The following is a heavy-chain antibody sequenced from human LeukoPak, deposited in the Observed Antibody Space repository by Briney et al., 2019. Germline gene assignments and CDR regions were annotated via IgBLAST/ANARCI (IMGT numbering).Heavy chain of an antibody. J-gene: IGHJ5*02. CDR1: GYTFMGYY. CDR2: INPDSGVT. V-gene: IGHV1-2*02. CDR3: ALVTSGNWWFDP. D-gene: IGHD2-21*02. Sequence: ASVKVSCKASGYTFMGYYIHWVRQAPGQGLEWMGWINPDSGVTNYAQNLQARVTMTRDTSISTVFLDLSSLRSDDTAVYYCALVTSGNWWFDPWGQGTLVTVSS.